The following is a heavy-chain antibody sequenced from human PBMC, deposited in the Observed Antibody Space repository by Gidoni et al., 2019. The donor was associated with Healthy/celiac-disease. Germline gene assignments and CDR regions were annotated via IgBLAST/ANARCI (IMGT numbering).Heavy chain of an antibody. Sequence: QVQLVQSGAEGKKPGSSVKVSCKASGGTFSSYAISGVRQAPGQGLEWMGGIIPIFGTANYAPKFQGRVTITADKSTSTAYMELSSLRSEDTAVYYCARVKGDSSGYYYGGVVYYYYYMDVWGKGTTVTVSS. J-gene: IGHJ6*03. CDR2: IIPIFGTA. D-gene: IGHD3-22*01. V-gene: IGHV1-69*06. CDR3: ARVKGDSSGYYYGGVVYYYYYMDV. CDR1: GGTFSSYA.